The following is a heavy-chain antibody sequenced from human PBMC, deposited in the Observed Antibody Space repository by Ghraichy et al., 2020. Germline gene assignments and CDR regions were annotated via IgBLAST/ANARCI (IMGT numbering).Heavy chain of an antibody. CDR3: ARDLGPAASTYTNWFDP. J-gene: IGHJ5*02. D-gene: IGHD2-2*01. V-gene: IGHV4-39*07. Sequence: SETLSLTCTVSGGSISSSSYYWGWIRQPPGKGLEWIGSIYYSGSTYYNPSLKSRVTISVDTSKNQFSLKLSFVTAADTAVYYCARDLGPAASTYTNWFDPWGQGTLVTVSS. CDR1: GGSISSSSYY. CDR2: IYYSGST.